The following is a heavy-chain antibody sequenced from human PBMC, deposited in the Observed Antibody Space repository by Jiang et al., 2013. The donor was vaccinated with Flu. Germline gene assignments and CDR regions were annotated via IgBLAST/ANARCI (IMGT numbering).Heavy chain of an antibody. CDR1: GFTFSGFD. J-gene: IGHJ1*01. CDR3: AKIKEGGTSVPEYFHH. V-gene: IGHV3-23*01. CDR2: LSGSGDSA. D-gene: IGHD2-15*01. Sequence: VQLLESGGDLVQPGGSLRLSCAASGFTFSGFDMSWLRQAPGKGLEWVSSLSGSGDSAHYTDSVKGRFTISRDNSKKTLYLQMSSLIAEDTAIYYCAKIKEGGTSVPEYFHHWGQGTLVTVSS.